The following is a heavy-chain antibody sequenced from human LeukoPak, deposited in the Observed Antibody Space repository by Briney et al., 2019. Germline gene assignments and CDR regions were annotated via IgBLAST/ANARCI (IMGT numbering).Heavy chain of an antibody. Sequence: PGGSLRLSCAASGFTFSSYWMSWVRQAPGKGLEWVANIKQDGSEKYYVDSVKGRFTISRDNAKNSLYLQVNSLRAEDTAVYYCARDRIKIGYYDILTGYPPGGMDVWGQGTTVTVSS. CDR3: ARDRIKIGYYDILTGYPPGGMDV. J-gene: IGHJ6*02. V-gene: IGHV3-7*01. CDR2: IKQDGSEK. CDR1: GFTFSSYW. D-gene: IGHD3-9*01.